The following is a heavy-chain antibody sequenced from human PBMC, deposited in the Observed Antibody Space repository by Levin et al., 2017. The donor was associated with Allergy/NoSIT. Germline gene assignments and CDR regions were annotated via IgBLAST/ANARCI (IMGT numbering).Heavy chain of an antibody. CDR2: ISYDGSDI. CDR3: ARDMGKGDQLAGKGASLWRPRNTRSNNYAMDV. CDR1: GFTFSSYS. J-gene: IGHJ6*02. D-gene: IGHD6-19*01. V-gene: IGHV3-30*04. Sequence: LTCAASGFTFSSYSIHWVRQAPGKGLEWVAVISYDGSDIHYADSVKGRFTISRDNSKNTLYLQMNSLRAEDTAVYYCARDMGKGDQLAGKGASLWRPRNTRSNNYAMDVWGQGTTVTVSS.